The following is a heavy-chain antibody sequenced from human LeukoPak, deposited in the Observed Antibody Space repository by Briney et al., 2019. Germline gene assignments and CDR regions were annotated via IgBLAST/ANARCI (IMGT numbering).Heavy chain of an antibody. J-gene: IGHJ4*02. CDR3: ASSEAVAGPDY. CDR2: INHSGST. Sequence: SETLSLTCAVYGGSFSGYYWSWIRQPPGKGLEWIGEINHSGSTNYNPSLKSRVTISVDTSKNQFSLKLSSVTAADTAVYYCASSEAVAGPDYWGQGTLVTVSS. V-gene: IGHV4-34*01. D-gene: IGHD6-19*01. CDR1: GGSFSGYY.